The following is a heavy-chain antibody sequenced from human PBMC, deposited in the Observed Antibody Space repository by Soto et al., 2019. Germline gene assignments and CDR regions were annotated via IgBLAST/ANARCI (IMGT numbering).Heavy chain of an antibody. D-gene: IGHD3-22*01. CDR2: INAGNGNT. V-gene: IGHV1-3*01. Sequence: ASVKVSCKASGYTFTSYAMRSVRQAPGQRLEWMGWINAGNGNTKYSQKFQGRVTITRDTSASTAYMELSSLRSEDTAVYYCARVRGLNTYYYDSSGYYDYWGQGTLVTVS. CDR3: ARVRGLNTYYYDSSGYYDY. CDR1: GYTFTSYA. J-gene: IGHJ4*02.